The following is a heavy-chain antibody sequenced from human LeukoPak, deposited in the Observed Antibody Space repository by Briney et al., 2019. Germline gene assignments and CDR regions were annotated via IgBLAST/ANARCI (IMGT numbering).Heavy chain of an antibody. Sequence: TGGSLRLSCAASGFTFDDYAMHWVRQAPGKGLEWVSGISWNSGSIGYADSVKGRFTISRDNAKNSLYLQMNSLRAEDTALYYCAKDIDAGIAAAGYFDYWGQGTLVTASS. CDR1: GFTFDDYA. J-gene: IGHJ4*02. CDR3: AKDIDAGIAAAGYFDY. D-gene: IGHD6-13*01. V-gene: IGHV3-9*01. CDR2: ISWNSGSI.